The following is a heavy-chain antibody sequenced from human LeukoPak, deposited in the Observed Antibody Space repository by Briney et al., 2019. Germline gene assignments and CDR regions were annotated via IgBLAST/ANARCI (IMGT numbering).Heavy chain of an antibody. CDR2: INPNSGGT. J-gene: IGHJ4*02. Sequence: ASVKVSCKASGYTFTGYYMHWVRQAPGQGLEWMGRINPNSGGTNYAQKFQGRVTMTRETSISTAYMELNRLRSDDTAVYYCARDDAGIAAAGMAFDYWGQGTLVTVSS. V-gene: IGHV1-2*06. CDR1: GYTFTGYY. CDR3: ARDDAGIAAAGMAFDY. D-gene: IGHD6-13*01.